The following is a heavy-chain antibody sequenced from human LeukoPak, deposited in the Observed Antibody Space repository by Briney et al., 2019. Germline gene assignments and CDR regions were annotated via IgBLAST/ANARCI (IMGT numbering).Heavy chain of an antibody. CDR2: IYTSGST. Sequence: SETLSLTCTVSGGSISSGSYYWSWIRQPAGKGLEWIGRIYTSGSTNYNPSLKSRVTISVDTSKNQFSLKLSSVTAADTAVYYCARSGWVEISSSSSWYFDLWGRGTLVTVSS. J-gene: IGHJ2*01. CDR3: ARSGWVEISSSSSWYFDL. V-gene: IGHV4-61*02. CDR1: GGSISSGSYY. D-gene: IGHD6-6*01.